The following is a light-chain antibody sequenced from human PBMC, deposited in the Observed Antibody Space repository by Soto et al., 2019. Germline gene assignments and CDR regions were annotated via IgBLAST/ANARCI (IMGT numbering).Light chain of an antibody. CDR1: SCSVGVYHY. CDR2: EVS. V-gene: IGLV2-8*01. J-gene: IGLJ1*01. Sequence: QSALTRPPSASGAPGQSVTISCAATSCSVGVYHYVSWYQQHPSKSPKLMVYEVSKPPSGVPERFSGSKSGNTASLTVAGVHAEDEDDYYCSSYAGSNNFGVFGTGTKLAVL. CDR3: SSYAGSNNFGV.